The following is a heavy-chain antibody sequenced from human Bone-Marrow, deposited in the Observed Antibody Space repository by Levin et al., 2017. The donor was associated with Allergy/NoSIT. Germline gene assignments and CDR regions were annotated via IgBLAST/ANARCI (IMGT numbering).Heavy chain of an antibody. CDR3: AKGSGYPHYYYGMDV. J-gene: IGHJ6*02. Sequence: PGGSLRLSCAASGFTFDDYAMHWVRQAPGKGLEWVSGISWNSGSIGYADSVKGRFTISRDNAKNSLYLQMNSLRAEDTALYYCAKGSGYPHYYYGMDVWGQGTTVTVSS. D-gene: IGHD3-9*01. CDR1: GFTFDDYA. CDR2: ISWNSGSI. V-gene: IGHV3-9*01.